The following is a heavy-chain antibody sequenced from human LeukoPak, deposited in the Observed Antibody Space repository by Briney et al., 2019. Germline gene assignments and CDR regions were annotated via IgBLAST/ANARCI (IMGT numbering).Heavy chain of an antibody. CDR2: INHSRST. J-gene: IGHJ5*02. Sequence: SETLSLTCALYGGSSSGYYWSWIRQPPGKGLEWIGEINHSRSTNYNTSLKSRVTISVDTSKNQFSLKLSSVTAADTAVYYCARRGPPRTMLRGVKSGWFDPWGQGILVTVSS. CDR3: ARRGPPRTMLRGVKSGWFDP. V-gene: IGHV4-34*01. D-gene: IGHD3-10*01. CDR1: GGSSSGYY.